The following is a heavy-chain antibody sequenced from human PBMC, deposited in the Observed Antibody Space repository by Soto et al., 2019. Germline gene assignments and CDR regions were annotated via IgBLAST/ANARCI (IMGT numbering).Heavy chain of an antibody. CDR2: INTDRRKI. Sequence: SLRLSCAASGFTISAYSMHWVRQVPGKGLVWVSRINTDRRKISYADSVKGRFTISRDNAKNSLYLQMNSLRAEDTAVYYCAKVGYYYDTSGFYPPAYFQHWGQGTLVTVSS. V-gene: IGHV3-74*01. D-gene: IGHD3-22*01. CDR1: GFTISAYS. J-gene: IGHJ1*01. CDR3: AKVGYYYDTSGFYPPAYFQH.